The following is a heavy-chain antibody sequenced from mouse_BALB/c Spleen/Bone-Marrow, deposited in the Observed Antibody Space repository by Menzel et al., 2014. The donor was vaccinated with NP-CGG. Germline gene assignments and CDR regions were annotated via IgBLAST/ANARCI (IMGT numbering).Heavy chain of an antibody. CDR2: IHPYNGDT. CDR1: GFSFTDYY. V-gene: IGHV1-37*01. CDR3: GRYGYDAMDF. D-gene: IGHD1-1*02. J-gene: IGHJ4*01. Sequence: EVHLVESGPELVKPGASVKLSCRAPGFSFTDYYINWVKQSHGKSLEWIGRIHPYNGDTFYNQKFKVKATLTVDKSSNTARMELLSLTSEDSAVYYCGRYGYDAMDFWGQGTSVTVSS.